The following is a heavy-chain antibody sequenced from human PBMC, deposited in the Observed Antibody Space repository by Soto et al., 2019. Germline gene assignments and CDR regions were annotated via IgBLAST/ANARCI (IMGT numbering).Heavy chain of an antibody. D-gene: IGHD2-2*02. CDR3: ARDFVGLVVPAAIYYYYYMDV. V-gene: IGHV1-2*04. J-gene: IGHJ6*03. CDR1: GYTFTGYY. Sequence: QVQLVQSGAEVKKPGASVKVSCKASGYTFTGYYMHWVRQAPGQGLEWMGWINPNSGGTNYAQKFQGWVTMTRDTSISTAYMELSRLRSDDTAVYYCARDFVGLVVPAAIYYYYYMDVWGKGTTVTVSS. CDR2: INPNSGGT.